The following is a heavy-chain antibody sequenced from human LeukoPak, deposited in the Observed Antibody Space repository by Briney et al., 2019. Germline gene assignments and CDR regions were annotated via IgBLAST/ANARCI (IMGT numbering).Heavy chain of an antibody. Sequence: PSETLSLTCAVYGGSFSGYYWSWIRQPPGKGLEWIGEISHSGNSNYNPSLKSRVTISVDTSKNQFSLKLSSVTAADAALYYCAGGLNYYDNTGYYPAYMDVWGKGTTVTVSS. CDR1: GGSFSGYY. CDR2: ISHSGNS. D-gene: IGHD3-22*01. CDR3: AGGLNYYDNTGYYPAYMDV. V-gene: IGHV4-34*01. J-gene: IGHJ6*03.